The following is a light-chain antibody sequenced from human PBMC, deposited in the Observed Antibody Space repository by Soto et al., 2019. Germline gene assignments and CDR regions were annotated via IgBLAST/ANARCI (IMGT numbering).Light chain of an antibody. V-gene: IGKV1-39*01. CDR2: GAS. CDR1: RY. J-gene: IGKJ4*01. Sequence: DIQMTQSPSTLSASVGDRVTITRYLNWYQSKPGKAPRLLISGASSLQSGVPSRFSGSYSGTDFTLTISGLQPEDFATYYCQQSYSNPLTFGGGTKVDIK. CDR3: QQSYSNPLT.